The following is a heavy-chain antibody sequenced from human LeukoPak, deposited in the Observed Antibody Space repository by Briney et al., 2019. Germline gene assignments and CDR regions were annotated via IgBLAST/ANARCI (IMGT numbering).Heavy chain of an antibody. CDR2: IIPILGIA. CDR1: GGTFSSYA. J-gene: IGHJ4*02. V-gene: IGHV1-69*04. D-gene: IGHD1-26*01. Sequence: SVKVSCKASGGTFSSYAISWVRQARGQGLEWMGRIIPILGIANYAQKFQGRVTITADKSTSTAYMELSSLRSEDTAVYYCARDGGSYRLDYWGQGTLVTVSS. CDR3: ARDGGSYRLDY.